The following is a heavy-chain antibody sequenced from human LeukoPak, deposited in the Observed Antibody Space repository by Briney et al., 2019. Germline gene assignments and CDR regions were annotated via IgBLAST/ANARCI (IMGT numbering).Heavy chain of an antibody. V-gene: IGHV3-48*03. CDR3: ARGGVVGGFDY. D-gene: IGHD3-22*01. J-gene: IGHJ4*02. CDR1: GFTFSSYE. CDR2: ISSSGSTI. Sequence: PGGSLRLSCAASGFTFSSYEMNWVRQAPGKGLEWVSYISSSGSTIKYRDSVKGRFTISRDNAKNSLYLQMNSLRAEDTAVYYCARGGVVGGFDYWGQGTLVAVSS.